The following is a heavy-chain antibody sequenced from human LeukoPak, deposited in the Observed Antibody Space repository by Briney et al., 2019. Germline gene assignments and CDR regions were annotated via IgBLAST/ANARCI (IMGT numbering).Heavy chain of an antibody. CDR1: GYTFTDYY. J-gene: IGHJ4*02. V-gene: IGHV1-2*02. CDR2: INPNSGGT. Sequence: GASVKVSCKASGYTFTDYYIHWVRQAPGQGLEWMGLINPNSGGTNYAQKFQGRVTMTRDTSTTTAYMELSRLRSDDTAVYYCARRPIVGVPAPIDYWGQGNLVTVSS. D-gene: IGHD2-2*01. CDR3: ARRPIVGVPAPIDY.